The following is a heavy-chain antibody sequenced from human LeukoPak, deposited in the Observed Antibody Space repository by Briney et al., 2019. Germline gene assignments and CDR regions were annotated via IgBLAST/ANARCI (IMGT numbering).Heavy chain of an antibody. Sequence: GGSLRLSCAASGFTFSSYWMHWVRQAPGKGLVWVSLINSDGSSTIYADSVKGRFTISRDNVKNTLYLQMNSLRAEDTAVYYCARGLTVFGVVNDAFDIWGQGTMVTVSS. CDR2: INSDGSST. CDR1: GFTFSSYW. CDR3: ARGLTVFGVVNDAFDI. V-gene: IGHV3-74*01. D-gene: IGHD3-3*01. J-gene: IGHJ3*02.